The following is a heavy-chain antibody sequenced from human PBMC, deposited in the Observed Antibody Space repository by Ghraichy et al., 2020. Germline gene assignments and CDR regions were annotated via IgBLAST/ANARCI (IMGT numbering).Heavy chain of an antibody. CDR2: IYYSGST. J-gene: IGHJ5*02. D-gene: IGHD5-12*01. CDR1: GGSISSYY. CDR3: ARGRRYGYDSTLWFDP. Sequence: SETLSLTCTVSGGSISSYYWSWIRQPPGKGLEWIGYIYYSGSTNYNPSLKSRVTISVDTSKNQFSLKLSSVTAADTAVYYCARGRRYGYDSTLWFDPWGQGTLVTVSS. V-gene: IGHV4-59*01.